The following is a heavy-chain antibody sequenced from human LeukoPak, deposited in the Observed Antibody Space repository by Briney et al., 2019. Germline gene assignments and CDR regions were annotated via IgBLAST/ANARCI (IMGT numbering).Heavy chain of an antibody. CDR2: ISGSGGST. J-gene: IGHJ4*02. CDR3: AKENGYSSGWYGADY. Sequence: PSETLSLTCTVSGASISSYYWSWVRQAPGKGLEWVSAISGSGGSTYYADPVKGRFTISRDNSKNTLYLQMNSLRAEDTAVYYCAKENGYSSGWYGADYWGQGTLVTVSS. D-gene: IGHD6-19*01. CDR1: GASISSYY. V-gene: IGHV3-23*01.